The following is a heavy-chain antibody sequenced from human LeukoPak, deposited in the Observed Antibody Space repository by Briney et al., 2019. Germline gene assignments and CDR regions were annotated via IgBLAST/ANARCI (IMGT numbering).Heavy chain of an antibody. V-gene: IGHV4-34*01. CDR3: ARVSSYYYYGMDV. CDR2: INHSGST. CDR1: GGSFSGYY. Sequence: SETLSLTCAVYGGSFSGYYWSWIRQPPGKGLEWIGEINHSGSTNYNPSLKSRVTISVDTSKNQFSLKLSSVIAADTAVYYCARVSSYYYYGMDVWGKGTTVTVSS. D-gene: IGHD3-3*02. J-gene: IGHJ6*04.